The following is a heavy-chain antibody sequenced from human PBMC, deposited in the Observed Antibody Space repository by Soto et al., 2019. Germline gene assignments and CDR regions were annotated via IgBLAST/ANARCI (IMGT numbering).Heavy chain of an antibody. Sequence: QVQLQQWGAGLLKPSETLSLTCAVYGGSFSGYYWSWIRQPPGKGLEWIGEINHSGSTNYNPSLKSRVTISVDTSKNQFSLKLSSVTAADTAVYYCAASHPSHGAYFDLWGRGTLVTVSS. CDR3: AASHPSHGAYFDL. V-gene: IGHV4-34*01. D-gene: IGHD3-10*01. CDR2: INHSGST. CDR1: GGSFSGYY. J-gene: IGHJ2*01.